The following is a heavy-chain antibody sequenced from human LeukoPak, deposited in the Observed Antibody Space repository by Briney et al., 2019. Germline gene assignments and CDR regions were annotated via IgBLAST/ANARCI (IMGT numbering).Heavy chain of an antibody. CDR3: ARQLGYCSSTSCYADKVDY. V-gene: IGHV4-39*01. CDR1: GGSISSSSFY. J-gene: IGHJ4*02. CDR2: IYYSGST. D-gene: IGHD2-2*01. Sequence: SESLSLTCTVSGGSISSSSFYWGWIRQPPGKGLEWIGGIYYSGSTYYNPSLKSRVTISVDTSKNQFSLKLSFVTAADTAIYYRARQLGYCSSTSCYADKVDYWGQGTLVTVSS.